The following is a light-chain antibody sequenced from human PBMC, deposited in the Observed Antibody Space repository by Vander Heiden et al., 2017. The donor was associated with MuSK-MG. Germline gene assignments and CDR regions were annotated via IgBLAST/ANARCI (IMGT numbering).Light chain of an antibody. CDR2: LGS. J-gene: IGKJ4*01. CDR1: QSLLHSNGYNY. V-gene: IGKV2-28*01. Sequence: DIVMTQSPLSLPVTPGEPASISCRSSQSLLHSNGYNYLDWYLQKPGQSPQLLIYLGSNRASGVPDRFSGSGSGTDFTLKISRGEADDVGVYYCMQGLQTPPHTFGGGTKVEIK. CDR3: MQGLQTPPHT.